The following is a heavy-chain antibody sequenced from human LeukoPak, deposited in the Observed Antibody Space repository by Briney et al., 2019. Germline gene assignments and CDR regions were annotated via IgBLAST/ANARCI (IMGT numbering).Heavy chain of an antibody. V-gene: IGHV3-23*01. D-gene: IGHD6-13*01. CDR3: AKPSSRFAAAGFEC. J-gene: IGHJ4*02. Sequence: GGSLRLSCAASGFTFSYYAMSWVRQAPGKGLEWVSSISSSGGSTFYADSVKGRFTISRDKSKNTLHLQMNSLKAEDTAVYYCAKPSSRFAAAGFECWGQGTLVTVSS. CDR2: ISSSGGST. CDR1: GFTFSYYA.